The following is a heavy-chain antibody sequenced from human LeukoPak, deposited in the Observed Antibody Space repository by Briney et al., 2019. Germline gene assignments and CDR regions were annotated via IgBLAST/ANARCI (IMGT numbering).Heavy chain of an antibody. J-gene: IGHJ5*02. Sequence: GGSLRLSCAASGFTVSSNYMSWVRQAPGKGLEWVSEIYSDGSTYYAASVKGRFSISRDSSKNTVYLQMNSLRAEDTAVYYCARFSLKNNWFDPWGQGTLVTVSS. CDR3: ARFSLKNNWFDP. CDR2: IYSDGST. CDR1: GFTVSSNY. V-gene: IGHV3-53*01. D-gene: IGHD5/OR15-5a*01.